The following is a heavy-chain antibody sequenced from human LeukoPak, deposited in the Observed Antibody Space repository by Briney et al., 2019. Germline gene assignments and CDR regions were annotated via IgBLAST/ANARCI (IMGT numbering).Heavy chain of an antibody. CDR2: IYSGGTI. Sequence: PVGSLILSCAASGFSVRTNYMSWVRQAPGKGLEWVSVIYSGGTIRYADSVKGRFTISRANSRDTLHLQMNSLRVDDTAVYYCVRAVHHLFYSDSSGYYGDAFDVWGQGTVVTVSS. J-gene: IGHJ3*01. CDR1: GFSVRTNY. V-gene: IGHV3-53*01. CDR3: VRAVHHLFYSDSSGYYGDAFDV. D-gene: IGHD3-22*01.